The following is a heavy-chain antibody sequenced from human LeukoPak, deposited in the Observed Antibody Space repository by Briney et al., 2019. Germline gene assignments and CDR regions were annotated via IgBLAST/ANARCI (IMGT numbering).Heavy chain of an antibody. CDR3: AKDSYYYDSSGYYSGAFDI. D-gene: IGHD3-22*01. CDR2: ISGSGGST. V-gene: IGHV3-23*01. Sequence: GGSLRLSCAASGFTFSSYAMSWVLQAPGKGLEWVSAISGSGGSTYYADSVKGRFTISRDNSKNTLYLQMNSLRAEDTAVYYCAKDSYYYDSSGYYSGAFDIWGQGTMVTVSS. CDR1: GFTFSSYA. J-gene: IGHJ3*02.